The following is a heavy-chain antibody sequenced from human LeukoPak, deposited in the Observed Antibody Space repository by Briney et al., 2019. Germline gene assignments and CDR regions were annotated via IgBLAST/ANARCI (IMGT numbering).Heavy chain of an antibody. Sequence: TGGSLRLSCAASGFTFDRYTIHWVRQAPGKGLEWVSLIGRRDNNRYYADSVRGRFTISRDNSKNSLYMQMNSLRTEDTALYYCAKEHSSGWPSLDSWGRGTLVTVSS. CDR1: GFTFDRYT. CDR3: AKEHSSGWPSLDS. V-gene: IGHV3-43*01. J-gene: IGHJ4*02. CDR2: IGRRDNNR. D-gene: IGHD6-19*01.